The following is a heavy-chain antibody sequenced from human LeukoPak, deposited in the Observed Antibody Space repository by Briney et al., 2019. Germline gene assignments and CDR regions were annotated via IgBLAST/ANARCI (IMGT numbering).Heavy chain of an antibody. CDR2: IIPIFGTA. CDR1: GGTFSSYA. V-gene: IGHV1-69*06. CDR3: ARDRVRSGYSYGLFDY. J-gene: IGHJ4*02. D-gene: IGHD5-18*01. Sequence: SVKVSCKASGGTFSSYAISWVRQAPGQGLEWMGGIIPIFGTANYAQKFQGRVTITADKSTSTAYMELSSLRSEDTAVYYCARDRVRSGYSYGLFDYWGQGTLVTVSS.